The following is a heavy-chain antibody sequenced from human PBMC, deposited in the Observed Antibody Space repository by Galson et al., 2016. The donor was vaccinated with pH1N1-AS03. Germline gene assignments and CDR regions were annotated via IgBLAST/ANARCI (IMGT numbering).Heavy chain of an antibody. Sequence: SLRLSCAASGFTVSSNYMSWVRQAPGKGLEWVSVIYSGGRTDYADSVRGRFTISRDFASNTLYLQMNSLRAEDTAVYFCVASNPSSDYWGQGTLVTVSS. CDR1: GFTVSSNY. J-gene: IGHJ4*02. CDR2: IYSGGRT. V-gene: IGHV3-53*01. CDR3: VASNPSSDY. D-gene: IGHD2-2*01.